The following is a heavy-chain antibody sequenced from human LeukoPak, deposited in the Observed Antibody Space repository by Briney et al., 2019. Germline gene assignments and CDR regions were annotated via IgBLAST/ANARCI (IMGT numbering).Heavy chain of an antibody. V-gene: IGHV3-21*04. CDR1: GFTFSTYS. D-gene: IGHD2-2*01. CDR3: AKAPLIVVPAALDY. Sequence: GGSLRLSCAASGFTFSTYSMNWVRQAPGKGLEWVSSISSSSTFVYYGDSVKGRFTISRDNAKNTLYLQMNSLRAEDTAVYYCAKAPLIVVPAALDYWGQGTLVTVSS. J-gene: IGHJ4*02. CDR2: ISSSSTFV.